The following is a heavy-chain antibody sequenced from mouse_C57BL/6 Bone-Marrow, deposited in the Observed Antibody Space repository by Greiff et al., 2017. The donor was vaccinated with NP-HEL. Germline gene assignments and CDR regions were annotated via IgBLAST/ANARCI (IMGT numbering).Heavy chain of an antibody. CDR1: GYSIISGYY. CDR2: ISYDGSN. J-gene: IGHJ3*01. Sequence: ESGPGLVKPSPSLSLTCSVTGYSIISGYYWNWIRQFPGNKLEWMAYISYDGSNNYNPSIKNRISITRDISKNQLFLKLTSVTTEDTATYCCAREGGYYGSPFAYWGQGTLVTVSA. V-gene: IGHV3-6*01. CDR3: AREGGYYGSPFAY. D-gene: IGHD1-1*01.